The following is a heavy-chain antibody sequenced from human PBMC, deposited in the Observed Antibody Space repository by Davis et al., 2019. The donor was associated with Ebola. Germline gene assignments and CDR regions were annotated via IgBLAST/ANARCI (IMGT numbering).Heavy chain of an antibody. CDR3: ARVGSGSYYAGT. V-gene: IGHV3-30-3*01. CDR1: GFIFSSYV. Sequence: GESLKISCAASGFIFSSYVMSWVRRAPGKGLEWVAVISYDGSNKYYADSVKGRFTISRDNSKNTLYLQMNSLRAEDTAVYYCARVGSGSYYAGTWGQGTLVTVSS. CDR2: ISYDGSNK. J-gene: IGHJ5*02. D-gene: IGHD1-26*01.